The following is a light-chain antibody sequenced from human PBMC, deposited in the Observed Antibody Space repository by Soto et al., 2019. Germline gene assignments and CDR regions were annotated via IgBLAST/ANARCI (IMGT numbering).Light chain of an antibody. V-gene: IGKV3-15*01. Sequence: ETVMAQSPATLSLSPGETATLSCRASQSVRSKLAWYQQKPGQAPRLLIHSASTRATGIPARFSGSGSGTEFTLPISRVQSEDFAVYYCQQYNNWPPITFGQGTRLEIK. CDR2: SAS. CDR1: QSVRSK. J-gene: IGKJ5*01. CDR3: QQYNNWPPIT.